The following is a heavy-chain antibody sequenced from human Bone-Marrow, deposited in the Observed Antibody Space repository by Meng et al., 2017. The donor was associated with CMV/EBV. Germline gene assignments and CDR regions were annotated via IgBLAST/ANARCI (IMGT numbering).Heavy chain of an antibody. V-gene: IGHV3-74*01. CDR1: GFTFSSYW. D-gene: IGHD2-15*01. CDR3: ARLGDCSGGSCYYYYYYGMDV. Sequence: GESLKISCAASGFTFSSYWMHWVRQAPGKGLVWVSCINSDGSSTSYADSVKGRFTISRDNAKNTLYLQMNSLRAEDTAVYYCARLGDCSGGSCYYYYYYGMDVWGQGTTVTVSS. J-gene: IGHJ6*02. CDR2: INSDGSST.